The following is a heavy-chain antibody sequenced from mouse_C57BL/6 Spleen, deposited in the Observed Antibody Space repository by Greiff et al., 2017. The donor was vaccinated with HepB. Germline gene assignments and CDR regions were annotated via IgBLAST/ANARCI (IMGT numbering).Heavy chain of an antibody. CDR2: INPGSGGT. V-gene: IGHV1-54*01. J-gene: IGHJ4*01. Sequence: VQLQESGAELVRPGTSVKVSCKASGYAFTNYLIEWVKQRPGQGLEWIGVINPGSGGTNYNEKFKGKATLTADKSSSTAYMQLSSLTSEDSAVYFCARSRRGEMDDWGQGTSVTVSS. D-gene: IGHD3-3*01. CDR3: ARSRRGEMDD. CDR1: GYAFTNYL.